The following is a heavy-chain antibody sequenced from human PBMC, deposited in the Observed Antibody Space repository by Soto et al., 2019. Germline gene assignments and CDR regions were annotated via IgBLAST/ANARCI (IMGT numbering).Heavy chain of an antibody. D-gene: IGHD4-17*01. V-gene: IGHV4-59*01. CDR2: ISYSGNT. J-gene: IGHJ4*02. Sequence: SETLSLTCTVSGGSISNYYWSWIRQPPGKRLEWIGYISYSGNTNYNPSLKSRVIISVDTSMNQFSLKLSSLTAADTAVYYCARGPDYGGHTALDYWGQGTPVTVSS. CDR3: ARGPDYGGHTALDY. CDR1: GGSISNYY.